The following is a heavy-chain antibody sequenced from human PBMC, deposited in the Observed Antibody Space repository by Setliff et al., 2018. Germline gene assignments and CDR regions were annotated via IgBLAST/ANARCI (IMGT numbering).Heavy chain of an antibody. Sequence: GASVKVSCKASGYTFTSHYLHWVRQAPGQGLEWMGWINPNSGDTYYVQKFQDRVTMTRDTSIRTAYMELRRLRSGDTALYYCAREIGGADGFDFWGQWTMVTVSS. D-gene: IGHD1-26*01. CDR2: INPNSGDT. CDR3: AREIGGADGFDF. V-gene: IGHV1-2*02. J-gene: IGHJ3*01. CDR1: GYTFTSHY.